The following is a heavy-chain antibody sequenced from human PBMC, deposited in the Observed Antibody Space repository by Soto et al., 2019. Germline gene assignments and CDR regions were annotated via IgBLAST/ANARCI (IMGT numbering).Heavy chain of an antibody. J-gene: IGHJ6*02. CDR1: GLTFRVYW. V-gene: IGHV3-74*01. Sequence: PGGSLRLSCEASGLTFRVYWMHWVRQAPGKGLVWVSRLNSDGSSESYADSVKRRFTISRDNAKNTLYLQMNSLRAEDSAVYYFGRADNEFWKYRMDVWGQGTTVTVSS. D-gene: IGHD1-1*01. CDR2: LNSDGSSE. CDR3: GRADNEFWKYRMDV.